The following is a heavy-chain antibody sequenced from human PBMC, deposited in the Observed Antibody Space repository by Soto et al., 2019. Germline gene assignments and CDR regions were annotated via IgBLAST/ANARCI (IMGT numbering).Heavy chain of an antibody. J-gene: IGHJ5*02. CDR3: ARERRYYGSGPKNSTPHWFDP. Sequence: PGGSLRLSCAASGFTFSSYGMHWVRQAPGKGLEWVAVIWYDGSNTYYADSVKGRFTISRDNSKNTLYLQMNSLRAEDTAVYYWARERRYYGSGPKNSTPHWFDPWGQGTLVTVSS. V-gene: IGHV3-33*01. D-gene: IGHD3-10*01. CDR2: IWYDGSNT. CDR1: GFTFSSYG.